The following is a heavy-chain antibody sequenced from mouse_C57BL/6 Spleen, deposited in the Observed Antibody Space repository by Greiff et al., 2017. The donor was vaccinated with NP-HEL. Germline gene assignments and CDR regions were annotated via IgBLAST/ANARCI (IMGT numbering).Heavy chain of an antibody. Sequence: EVKLMESVAELVRPGASVKLSCTASGFNIKSTYMHWVKQRPEQGLEWIGRIDPANGNTKYAPKFQGKATLTADTSSNTAYLQLSSLTSEDAAIYYCARGGTTVVAGGYYFDYWGQGTTLTVSS. CDR1: GFNIKSTY. CDR2: IDPANGNT. D-gene: IGHD1-1*01. J-gene: IGHJ2*01. CDR3: ARGGTTVVAGGYYFDY. V-gene: IGHV14-3*01.